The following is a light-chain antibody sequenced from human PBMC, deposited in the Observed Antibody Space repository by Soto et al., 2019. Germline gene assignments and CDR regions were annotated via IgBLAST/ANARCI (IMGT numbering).Light chain of an antibody. J-gene: IGKJ3*01. CDR1: QGISSH. CDR3: QQLNSYPLFS. Sequence: DIQLTQSPSFLSASVGDRVTITCRASQGISSHLAWYQQKPGKAPNLLIYAASTLQSGVPSRFSGSGSGTECTLTISSLQPEDFATYYCQQLNSYPLFSFGPGTKVDFK. V-gene: IGKV1-9*01. CDR2: AAS.